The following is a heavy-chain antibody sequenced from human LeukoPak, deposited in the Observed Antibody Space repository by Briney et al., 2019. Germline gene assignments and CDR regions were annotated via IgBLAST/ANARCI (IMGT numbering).Heavy chain of an antibody. CDR2: IHYSGST. CDR3: ARHNLLPLLLKLLRKPGWFDP. CDR1: GASISYSRYY. J-gene: IGHJ5*02. V-gene: IGHV4-39*01. D-gene: IGHD3-22*01. Sequence: PSETLSLTCTVPGASISYSRYYWGCIRQPPGKGLERIVSIHYSGSTYYNPSLNSRLTISVDPSKHPFSLKLTSVTAADTAVYYCARHNLLPLLLKLLRKPGWFDPWGQGTLVTVSS.